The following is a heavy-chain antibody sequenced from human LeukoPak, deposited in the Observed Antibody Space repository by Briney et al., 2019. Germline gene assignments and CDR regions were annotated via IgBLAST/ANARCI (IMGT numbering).Heavy chain of an antibody. D-gene: IGHD6-13*01. J-gene: IGHJ4*02. Sequence: PGGSLRLSCAASGFTFSNYNMHWVRQAPGKGLDWVAFIRYDGSNNYYADSVQGRFTIYRDNSKNTMYLQMKSLRGEDTAVYYCARDPLDRQQLAKGYFDYWGQGTLVTVSS. V-gene: IGHV3-30*02. CDR2: IRYDGSNN. CDR3: ARDPLDRQQLAKGYFDY. CDR1: GFTFSNYN.